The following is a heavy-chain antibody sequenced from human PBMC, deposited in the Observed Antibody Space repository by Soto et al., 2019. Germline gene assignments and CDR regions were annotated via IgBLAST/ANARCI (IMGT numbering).Heavy chain of an antibody. D-gene: IGHD3-10*01. V-gene: IGHV3-9*01. J-gene: IGHJ6*02. CDR1: VFTFDDYA. Sequence: HPVGSLRLSCASSVFTFDDYAMHCVRQSPGKCLEWVSGISWNSGSIGYADSVKGRFTISRDNAKNSLYLQMNSLRAEDTALYYCAKANIWFGELLPNNYGMDVWGQGTTVTVSS. CDR3: AKANIWFGELLPNNYGMDV. CDR2: ISWNSGSI.